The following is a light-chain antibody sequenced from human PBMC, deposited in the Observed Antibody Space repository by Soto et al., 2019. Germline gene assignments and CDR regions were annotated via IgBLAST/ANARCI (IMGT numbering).Light chain of an antibody. Sequence: EVVMTQSPTTLSVSPGERATLSFSASQSVNSNLAWYQQKPGQAPRLLIYGASTRATGIPARFSGSGSGTEFTLTISSLQSEDFAVYYCQQYNKWPPLTFGGGTKVDIK. V-gene: IGKV3-15*01. CDR1: QSVNSN. J-gene: IGKJ4*01. CDR3: QQYNKWPPLT. CDR2: GAS.